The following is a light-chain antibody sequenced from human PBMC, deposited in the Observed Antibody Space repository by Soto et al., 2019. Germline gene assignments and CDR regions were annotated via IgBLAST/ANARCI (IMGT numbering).Light chain of an antibody. Sequence: SVLALSPATLSLSLGERATLCCRASQSVSSYLAWYQQSPGQAPRLLIYDASTRSTGIPARFSGSGSGRDFTLTISSLEPEDFAVYYCQQRSNWITFGQGTRLEIK. CDR1: QSVSSY. V-gene: IGKV3-11*02. J-gene: IGKJ5*01. CDR3: QQRSNWIT. CDR2: DAS.